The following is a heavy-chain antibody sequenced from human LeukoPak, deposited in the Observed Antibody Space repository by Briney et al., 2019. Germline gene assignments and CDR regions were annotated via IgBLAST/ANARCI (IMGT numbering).Heavy chain of an antibody. J-gene: IGHJ4*02. CDR1: GASISSYY. V-gene: IGHV4-59*08. CDR3: ARHSPYYDSSGYYYFDY. D-gene: IGHD3-22*01. Sequence: SETLSLTCTVSGASISSYYWSWIRQPPGKGLEWVGYIYYSGSTNYNRSIKGRVTISVDTSKNQFSLKLSSVTAADTAVYYCARHSPYYDSSGYYYFDYWGQGTLVTVSS. CDR2: IYYSGST.